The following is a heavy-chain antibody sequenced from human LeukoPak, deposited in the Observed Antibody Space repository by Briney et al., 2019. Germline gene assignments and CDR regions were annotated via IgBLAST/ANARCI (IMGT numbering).Heavy chain of an antibody. J-gene: IGHJ4*02. CDR2: IDGNSM. CDR3: AKDGTMRQNPDY. Sequence: GGSLRLSCAASGFTLSTYAMNCVRQAPGKGLEGGSGIDGNSMYYADSVNGRFTISRDNSKNTLYLQMNGLRAEDTAVYYCAKDGTMRQNPDYWGQGTLVTVSS. V-gene: IGHV3-23*01. CDR1: GFTLSTYA. D-gene: IGHD1-1*01.